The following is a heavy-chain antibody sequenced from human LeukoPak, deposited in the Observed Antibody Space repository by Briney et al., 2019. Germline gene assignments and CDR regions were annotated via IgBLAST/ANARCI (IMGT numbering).Heavy chain of an antibody. CDR3: ARQEDATGIAAAGRPEYFQH. CDR2: IYYSGST. V-gene: IGHV4-39*07. Sequence: SETLSLTCTVSGGSISSSSYYWGWIRQPPGKGLEWIGSIYYSGSTNYNPSLESRVTISVDTSKNQFSLKLSSVTAADTAVYYCARQEDATGIAAAGRPEYFQHWGQGTLVTVSS. CDR1: GGSISSSSYY. D-gene: IGHD6-13*01. J-gene: IGHJ1*01.